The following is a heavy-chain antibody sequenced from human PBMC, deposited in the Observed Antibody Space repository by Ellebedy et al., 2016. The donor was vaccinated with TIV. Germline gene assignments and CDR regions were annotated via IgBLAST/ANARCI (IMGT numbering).Heavy chain of an antibody. CDR1: GYNFRAFA. V-gene: IGHV1-3*01. CDR3: ARQLGGTLHHSIDF. D-gene: IGHD1-26*01. J-gene: IGHJ4*03. Sequence: ASVKVSXXASGYNFRAFAIHWMRQAPGQSLEWMGWTNSGNGNTKYSQKFQGRVTISRDPSANTAYMELISLTSDDTAIYYCARQLGGTLHHSIDFWGQGTVVTVSS. CDR2: TNSGNGNT.